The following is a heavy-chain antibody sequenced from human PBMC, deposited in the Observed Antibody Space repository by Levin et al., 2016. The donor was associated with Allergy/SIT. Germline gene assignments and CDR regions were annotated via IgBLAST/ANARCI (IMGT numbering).Heavy chain of an antibody. J-gene: IGHJ2*01. CDR1: GFTFSSYA. CDR2: IWHDGSNT. Sequence: LSLTCAASGFTFSSYAMHWVRQAPGKGLEWVAVIWHDGSNTYYANSVKGRFTISRDNSKNTLFLQMNSLRAEDTAVYYCARAYGDWRYFDLWGRGTLVTVSS. CDR3: ARAYGDWRYFDL. V-gene: IGHV3-33*01. D-gene: IGHD4-17*01.